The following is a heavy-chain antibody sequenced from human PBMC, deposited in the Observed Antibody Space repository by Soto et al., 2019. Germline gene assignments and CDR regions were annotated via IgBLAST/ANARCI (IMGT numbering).Heavy chain of an antibody. J-gene: IGHJ4*02. CDR2: IYYSGST. Sequence: SETLSLTCTVSGGSISSYYWSWIRQPPGKGLEWIGYIYYSGSTNYNPSLKSRVTISVDTSKNQFSLKLSSVTAADTAVYYCARVSGHLGSFGYWGQGTLVTVSS. V-gene: IGHV4-59*12. CDR3: ARVSGHLGSFGY. CDR1: GGSISSYY. D-gene: IGHD1-26*01.